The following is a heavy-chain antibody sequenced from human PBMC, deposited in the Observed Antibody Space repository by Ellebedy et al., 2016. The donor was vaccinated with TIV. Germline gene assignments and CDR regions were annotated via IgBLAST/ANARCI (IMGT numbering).Heavy chain of an antibody. CDR2: ISYDGNNK. CDR1: GIIFGSFG. CDR3: AKEGYDIMTGDQFYGMDV. J-gene: IGHJ6*02. V-gene: IGHV3-30*18. D-gene: IGHD3-9*01. Sequence: GGSLRLSCAASGIIFGSFGMHWVRQAPGKGLEWLAFISYDGNNKYIADSVKGRLTISRDNSKNALYLQMDSLRAEDTAVYYCAKEGYDIMTGDQFYGMDVWGQGPTVTVSS.